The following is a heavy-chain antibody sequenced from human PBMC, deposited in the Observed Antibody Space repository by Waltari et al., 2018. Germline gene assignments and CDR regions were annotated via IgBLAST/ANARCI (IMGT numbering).Heavy chain of an antibody. CDR2: IYPGDSDI. Sequence: EVQLVQSGAEVKKPGESLTISCKGSGYSFTNYLIGWVRQMSGKGLEWMGIIYPGDSDITYSPSFQGQVTISADKSISTAYLQWSSLKASDTAIYYCAKLNDSNAYYRGFDYWGQGTLVTVSS. CDR3: AKLNDSNAYYRGFDY. CDR1: GYSFTNYL. D-gene: IGHD3-22*01. J-gene: IGHJ4*02. V-gene: IGHV5-51*03.